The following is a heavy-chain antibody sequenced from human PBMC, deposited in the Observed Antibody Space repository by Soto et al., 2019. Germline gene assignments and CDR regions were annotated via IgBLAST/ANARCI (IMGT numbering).Heavy chain of an antibody. CDR1: GFSLSTNGVG. V-gene: IGHV2-5*02. D-gene: IGHD4-17*01. Sequence: QITLKESGPMLVKPTQTLTLTCTFSGFSLSTNGVGVGWIRQPPGKALEWLALIYWDDSKHYSPSLNSRLTITKDTSRNLVVLTMTDMDPVDTATYYCAKKGGGDYILGYWGQGTLVTVSS. CDR3: AKKGGGDYILGY. CDR2: IYWDDSK. J-gene: IGHJ4*02.